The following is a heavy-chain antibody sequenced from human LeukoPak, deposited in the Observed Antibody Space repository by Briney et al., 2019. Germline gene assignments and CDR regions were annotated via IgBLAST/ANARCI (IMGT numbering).Heavy chain of an antibody. CDR3: SRQVVGNDY. D-gene: IGHD3-22*01. CDR1: GESSFSSYY. Sequence: PSETLSLTCAVYGESSFSSYYWSWFRQTPGGALEWIGEINHSGYTNYNPSLKRRVTLSIDTSKNQFSLRLYSVSAADTGVYYCSRQVVGNDYGRQGTLVTVSS. J-gene: IGHJ4*02. V-gene: IGHV4-34*01. CDR2: INHSGYT.